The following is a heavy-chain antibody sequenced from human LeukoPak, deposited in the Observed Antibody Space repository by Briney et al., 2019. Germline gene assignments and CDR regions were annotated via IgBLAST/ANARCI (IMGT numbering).Heavy chain of an antibody. J-gene: IGHJ3*02. CDR2: IYWNDDK. Sequence: SGPTLVNPTQTLTLTCTFSGFSLSTSGVGVGWIRQPPGKALEWLALIYWNDDKRYSPSLKSRLTITKDTYKNQVVLTMTNMDPVDTATYYCAHRRYDFWSGYHPNDAFDIWGQGTMVIVSS. V-gene: IGHV2-5*01. CDR1: GFSLSTSGVG. D-gene: IGHD3-3*01. CDR3: AHRRYDFWSGYHPNDAFDI.